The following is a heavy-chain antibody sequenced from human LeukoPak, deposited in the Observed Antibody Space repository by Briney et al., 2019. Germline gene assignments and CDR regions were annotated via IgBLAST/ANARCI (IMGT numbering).Heavy chain of an antibody. CDR2: IYHSGST. CDR3: ATRGASDAFDI. Sequence: SETLSLTCTVSGGSISSGGYSWSWIRQPPGKGLEWIGYIYHSGSTYYNPSLKSRVTISVDRSKNQFSLKLSSVTAADTAVYYCATRGASDAFDIWGQGTMVTVSS. V-gene: IGHV4-30-2*01. J-gene: IGHJ3*02. CDR1: GGSISSGGYS. D-gene: IGHD1-26*01.